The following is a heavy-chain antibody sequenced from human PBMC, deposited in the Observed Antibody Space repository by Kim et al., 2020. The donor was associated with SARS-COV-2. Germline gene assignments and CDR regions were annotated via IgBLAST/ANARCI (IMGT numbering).Heavy chain of an antibody. V-gene: IGHV4-59*13. CDR1: GGSISSYY. CDR2: IYNSGST. D-gene: IGHD2-21*01. CDR3: ATDHGGNSLFFDL. Sequence: SETLSLTCTVSGGSISSYYWSWIRQPPGKGLEWIGYIYNSGSTNYTPSLKSRVTISVDTSKNQFSLQLSSVTAADTAVYYCATDHGGNSLFFDLCVGGTL. J-gene: IGHJ2*01.